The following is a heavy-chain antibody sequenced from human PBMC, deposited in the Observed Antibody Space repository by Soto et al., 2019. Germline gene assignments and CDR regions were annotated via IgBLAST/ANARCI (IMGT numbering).Heavy chain of an antibody. J-gene: IGHJ4*02. CDR2: IKSKTDGGTT. D-gene: IGHD3-3*01. V-gene: IGHV3-15*07. CDR1: GFTFSNAW. CDR3: ITEGGPGPVLGDF. Sequence: GGSLRLSCAASGFTFSNAWMNWVRQAPGKGLEWVGRIKSKTDGGTTDYAAPVKGRFTISRDDSKNTLYLQMNSLKTEDTAVYYFITEGGPGPVLGDFWSKGTLVPVSS.